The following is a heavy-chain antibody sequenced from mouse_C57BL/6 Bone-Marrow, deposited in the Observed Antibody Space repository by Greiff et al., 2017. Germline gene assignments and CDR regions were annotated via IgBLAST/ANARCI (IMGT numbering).Heavy chain of an antibody. D-gene: IGHD1-1*01. J-gene: IGHJ4*01. Sequence: QVQLQQPGAELVKPGASVKLSCKASGYTFTSYWMHWVKQRPGRGLEWIGRIDPNSGGTKYNEKFKSKATLTVDKPSSTAYMQLSSLTSEDSAVYYCARPRTTIVAKDYSMDYWGQGTSVTVSS. CDR2: IDPNSGGT. V-gene: IGHV1-72*01. CDR1: GYTFTSYW. CDR3: ARPRTTIVAKDYSMDY.